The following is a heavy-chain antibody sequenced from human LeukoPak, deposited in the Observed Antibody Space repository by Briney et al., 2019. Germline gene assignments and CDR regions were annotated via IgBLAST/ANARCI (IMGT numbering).Heavy chain of an antibody. CDR1: GFTFSSYA. CDR3: AKGGDWTFDI. Sequence: GGSLRLSCAASGFTFSSYAMHWVRQAPGKGLEWVAYIGHDGRNKFYTESLRGRFTISGDNSMKMAYLQMNSLRTEDTAIYFCAKGGDWTFDIWGQGTMVTVSS. V-gene: IGHV3-30*02. J-gene: IGHJ3*02. CDR2: IGHDGRNK. D-gene: IGHD2-21*01.